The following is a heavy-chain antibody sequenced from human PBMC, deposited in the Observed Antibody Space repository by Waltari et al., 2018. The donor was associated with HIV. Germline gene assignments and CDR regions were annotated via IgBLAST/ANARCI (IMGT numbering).Heavy chain of an antibody. Sequence: VQLVQSGAEVKKPGASVKVSCKASGYTFTSYAMHWVRQPPGQRLEWMGWINAGNGNTKYSQKVQGRVTITRDTSASTAYMELSSLRSEDTAVYYCARDRYPSGSPHRIFDYWGQGILVTVSS. CDR2: INAGNGNT. J-gene: IGHJ4*02. CDR3: ARDRYPSGSPHRIFDY. CDR1: GYTFTSYA. D-gene: IGHD3-9*01. V-gene: IGHV1-3*01.